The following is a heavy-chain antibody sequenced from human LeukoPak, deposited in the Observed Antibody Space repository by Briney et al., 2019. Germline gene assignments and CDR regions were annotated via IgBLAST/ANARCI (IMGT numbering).Heavy chain of an antibody. CDR3: ARGPARYGGNYWFDP. Sequence: SETLSLTCTVSGGSNYWSWIRQPPGKGLEWIGEIYHSGSTNYNPSLKSRVTISVDKSKNQFSLKLSSVTAADTAVYYCARGPARYGGNYWFDPWGQGTLVTVSS. D-gene: IGHD4-23*01. V-gene: IGHV4-59*12. J-gene: IGHJ5*02. CDR1: GGSNY. CDR2: IYHSGST.